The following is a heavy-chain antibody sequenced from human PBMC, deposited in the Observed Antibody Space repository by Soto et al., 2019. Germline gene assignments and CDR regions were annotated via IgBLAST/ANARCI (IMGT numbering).Heavy chain of an antibody. CDR1: GFTFSSYA. Sequence: EVQLLESGGGLVQPGGSLRLSCAASGFTFSSYAMSWVRQAPGKGLEWVSATSGSGGSTYYADSVKGRFTISRDNSKNTLYLQMNSLRAEDTAVYYCAAPPYYYDSSGYYPTYYYYGMDVWGQGTTVTVSS. V-gene: IGHV3-23*01. J-gene: IGHJ6*02. CDR2: TSGSGGST. D-gene: IGHD3-22*01. CDR3: AAPPYYYDSSGYYPTYYYYGMDV.